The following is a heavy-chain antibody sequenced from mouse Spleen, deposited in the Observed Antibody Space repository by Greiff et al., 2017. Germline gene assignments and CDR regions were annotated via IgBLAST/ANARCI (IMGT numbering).Heavy chain of an antibody. J-gene: IGHJ2*01. CDR2: ISSGGSYT. CDR1: GFTFSSYA. V-gene: IGHV5-9-3*01. Sequence: DVKLVESGGGLVKPGGSLKLSCAASGFTFSSYAMSWVRQTPEKRLEWVATISSGGSYTYYPDSVKGRFTISRDNAKNTLYLQMSSLRSEDTAMYYCARQMANFYFDYWGQGTTLTVSS. CDR3: ARQMANFYFDY. D-gene: IGHD4-1*01.